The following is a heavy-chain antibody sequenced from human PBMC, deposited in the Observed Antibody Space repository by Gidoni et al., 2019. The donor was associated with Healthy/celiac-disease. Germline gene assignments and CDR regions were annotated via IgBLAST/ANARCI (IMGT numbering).Heavy chain of an antibody. Sequence: QVQLQESGPGLVKPSETLSLTCTASGGPISSYYWSWIRQPPGKGLEWIGYIYYSGSTNYNPSLKSRVTISVDTSKNQFSLKLSSVTAADTAVYYCARAYCGGDCYHPYYFDYWGQGTLVTVSS. V-gene: IGHV4-59*01. D-gene: IGHD2-21*02. CDR1: GGPISSYY. CDR2: IYYSGST. CDR3: ARAYCGGDCYHPYYFDY. J-gene: IGHJ4*02.